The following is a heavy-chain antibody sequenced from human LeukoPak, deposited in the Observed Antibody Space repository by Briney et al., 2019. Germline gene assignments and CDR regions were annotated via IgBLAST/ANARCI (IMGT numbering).Heavy chain of an antibody. Sequence: GGSLRLSCAVSGFIVSDYYMYWVRQAPGKSLEWVSVIYTGGRTLYADSVRGRVTISRDSPKNTLYLQMDSLRAEDTAIYYCARDSSDFGDALDIWGQGAMVTVSS. CDR3: ARDSSDFGDALDI. D-gene: IGHD3-3*01. V-gene: IGHV3-53*01. J-gene: IGHJ3*02. CDR1: GFIVSDYY. CDR2: IYTGGRT.